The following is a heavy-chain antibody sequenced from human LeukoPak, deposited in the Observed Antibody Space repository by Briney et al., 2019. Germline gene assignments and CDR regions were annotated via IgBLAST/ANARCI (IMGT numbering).Heavy chain of an antibody. CDR2: IVAGTGNT. CDR1: GLTFTSSA. Sequence: GTSVKVSCKASGLTFTSSAVQWVRQARGQRLEWIGWIVAGTGNTNYAQKFQERVTITRDMSTSTAYMELSSLRSEDTAVYYCAADTAMPYSPFDYWGQGTLVTVSS. V-gene: IGHV1-58*01. J-gene: IGHJ4*02. D-gene: IGHD5-18*01. CDR3: AADTAMPYSPFDY.